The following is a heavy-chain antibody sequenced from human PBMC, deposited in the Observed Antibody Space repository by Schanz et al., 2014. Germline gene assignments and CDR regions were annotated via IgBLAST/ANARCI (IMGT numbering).Heavy chain of an antibody. D-gene: IGHD1-26*01. Sequence: EVQLVESGGGLVQPGGSRRLSCAASGFTFSSYWMHWVRQVPGKGLVWVSRIKSDGSSTSYADSVKGRFTVSRDNAENALYLQMNSLRAEDTGLYFCARGGSGSHYRLDYWGQGTLVTVSS. J-gene: IGHJ4*02. CDR3: ARGGSGSHYRLDY. CDR2: IKSDGSST. CDR1: GFTFSSYW. V-gene: IGHV3-74*01.